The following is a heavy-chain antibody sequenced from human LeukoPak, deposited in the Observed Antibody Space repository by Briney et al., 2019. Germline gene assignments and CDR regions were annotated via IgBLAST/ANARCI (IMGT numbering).Heavy chain of an antibody. V-gene: IGHV4-39*07. CDR2: IYYSGGT. Sequence: SETLSLTCTVSGGSISSSSYYWGWIRQPPGKGLEWIGSIYYSGGTYYNPSLKSRVTISVDTSKNQFSLKLSSVTAADTAVYYCARDPYSGYDWGETYFDYWGQGTLVTVSS. CDR3: ARDPYSGYDWGETYFDY. J-gene: IGHJ4*02. D-gene: IGHD5-12*01. CDR1: GGSISSSSYY.